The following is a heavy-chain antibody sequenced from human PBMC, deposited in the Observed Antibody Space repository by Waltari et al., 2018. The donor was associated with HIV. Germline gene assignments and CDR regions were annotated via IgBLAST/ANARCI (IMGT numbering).Heavy chain of an antibody. CDR1: GYTFTSYA. J-gene: IGHJ4*02. CDR2: INAGNGNT. Sequence: QVQLVQSGAEVKKPGASVKVSCKASGYTFTSYAMHWVRQAPGQRLEWMGWINAGNGNTKYSQKFQGRVTITRDTSASTAYMELSSLRSEDTAVYYCARDPYSSGYYGLFDYWGQGTLVTVSS. D-gene: IGHD3-22*01. CDR3: ARDPYSSGYYGLFDY. V-gene: IGHV1-3*01.